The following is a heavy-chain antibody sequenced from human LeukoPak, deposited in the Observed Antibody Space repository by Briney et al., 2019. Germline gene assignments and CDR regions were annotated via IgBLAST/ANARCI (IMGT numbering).Heavy chain of an antibody. J-gene: IGHJ2*01. CDR3: ARLPNGIGTNWYFDL. CDR1: GGSMSRYY. D-gene: IGHD1-14*01. Sequence: PSETLSLTCTVSGGSMSRYYWSWIRQPPGKGLECIGYIYYSGSTNYNPSLKSRVTISVDTSKNQFSLKLSSVTAADTAVYYCARLPNGIGTNWYFDLWGRGTLVTVSS. V-gene: IGHV4-59*08. CDR2: IYYSGST.